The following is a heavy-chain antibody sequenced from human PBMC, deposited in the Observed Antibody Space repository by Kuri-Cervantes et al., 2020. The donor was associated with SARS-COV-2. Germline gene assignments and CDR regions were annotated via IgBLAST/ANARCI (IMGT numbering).Heavy chain of an antibody. CDR3: ARGAIVLRTEFMDV. V-gene: IGHV1-8*01. D-gene: IGHD2-8*01. CDR2: MNPNSGNT. CDR1: GYTFTSYD. J-gene: IGHJ6*02. Sequence: ASVKVSCKASGYTFTSYDINWVRQATGQGLEWMGWMNPNSGNTGYAQKFQGRVTMTRDTSTSTVYMELSSLRSEDTAVYYCARGAIVLRTEFMDVWGQGTTVTVSS.